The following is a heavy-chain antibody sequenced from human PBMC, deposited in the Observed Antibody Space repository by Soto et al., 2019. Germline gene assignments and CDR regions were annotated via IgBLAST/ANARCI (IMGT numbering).Heavy chain of an antibody. CDR1: GGSISSYD. CDR3: ARDRDDFWSGYSGYYMDV. V-gene: IGHV4-59*01. Sequence: SETLCLTCTVSGGSISSYDGSWIRQPPGKGLEWIGYIYYSGSTNYNPSLKSRVTISVDTSKNQFSLKLSSVTAADTAVYYCARDRDDFWSGYSGYYMDVWGKGTTVTVSS. J-gene: IGHJ6*03. D-gene: IGHD3-3*01. CDR2: IYYSGST.